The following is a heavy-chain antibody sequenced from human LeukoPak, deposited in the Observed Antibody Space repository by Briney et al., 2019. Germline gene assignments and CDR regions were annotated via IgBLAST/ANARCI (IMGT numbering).Heavy chain of an antibody. Sequence: SETLSLTCTVSGGSISSSSYYWGWIRHPPGKGLEWIGSIYYSGSTYYNPSLKSRVTISVDTSKNQFSLKLSSVTAADTAVYYCAISYYDFWSGYRPFGYWGQGTLVTVSS. CDR2: IYYSGST. CDR1: GGSISSSSYY. J-gene: IGHJ4*02. V-gene: IGHV4-39*01. CDR3: AISYYDFWSGYRPFGY. D-gene: IGHD3-3*01.